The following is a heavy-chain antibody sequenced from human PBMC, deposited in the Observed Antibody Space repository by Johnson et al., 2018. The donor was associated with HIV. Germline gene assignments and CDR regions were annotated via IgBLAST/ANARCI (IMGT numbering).Heavy chain of an antibody. CDR1: GFTFDDYG. V-gene: IGHV3-20*04. Sequence: VQLVESGGGVVRPGGSLILSCAASGFTFDDYGMTWVRQVPGKGLEWVSGINWNGGSTGYADSVKGRFTISRDNAKNSLYLQMNSLRAEDTAVYYCARGRIYGAFAFDIWGQGTMVTVSS. CDR3: ARGRIYGAFAFDI. J-gene: IGHJ3*02. CDR2: INWNGGST. D-gene: IGHD3-10*01.